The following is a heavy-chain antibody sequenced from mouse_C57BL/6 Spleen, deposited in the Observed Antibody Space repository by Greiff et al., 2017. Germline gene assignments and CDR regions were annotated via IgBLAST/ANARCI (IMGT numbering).Heavy chain of an antibody. CDR2: INPNNGGT. J-gene: IGHJ2*01. CDR1: GYTFTDYY. V-gene: IGHV1-26*01. Sequence: VQLQQSGPELVKPGASVKISCKASGYTFTDYYMNWVKQSHGKSLEWIGDINPNNGGTSYNQKFKGKATLTVDKSSSTAYMEHRSLTSEDSAFYYCARGLTGYFDYWGQGTTLTVSS. D-gene: IGHD4-1*01. CDR3: ARGLTGYFDY.